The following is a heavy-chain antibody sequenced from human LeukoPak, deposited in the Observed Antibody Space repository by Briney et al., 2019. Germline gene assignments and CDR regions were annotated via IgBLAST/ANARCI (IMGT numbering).Heavy chain of an antibody. CDR1: GGSISSSSYY. CDR3: ARGGYSSGWYEGTDY. J-gene: IGHJ4*02. Sequence: SETLSLTCTVSGGSISSSSYYWGWIRQPPGKGLEWIGSIYYSGSTYYNPSLKSRVTISVDTSKNQFSLKLSSVTAADTAVYYCARGGYSSGWYEGTDYWGQGTLVTVSS. CDR2: IYYSGST. V-gene: IGHV4-39*07. D-gene: IGHD6-19*01.